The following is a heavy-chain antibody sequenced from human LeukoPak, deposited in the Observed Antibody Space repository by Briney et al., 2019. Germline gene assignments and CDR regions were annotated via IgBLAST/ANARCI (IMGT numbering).Heavy chain of an antibody. J-gene: IGHJ4*02. Sequence: PGGSLRLSCAASGFTFSSYGMSWVRQAPGKGLEWVSAISGSGGSTYYADSVKGRFTISRDNSKNTLYLQMNSLRAEDTAVYYCAKRDDYVWGSYRFQTQHFDYWGQGTLVTVSS. CDR2: ISGSGGST. CDR3: AKRDDYVWGSYRFQTQHFDY. D-gene: IGHD3-16*02. V-gene: IGHV3-23*01. CDR1: GFTFSSYG.